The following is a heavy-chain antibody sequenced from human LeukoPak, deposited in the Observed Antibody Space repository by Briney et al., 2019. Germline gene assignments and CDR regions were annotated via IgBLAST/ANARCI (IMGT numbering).Heavy chain of an antibody. CDR2: ISLGGGT. J-gene: IGHJ4*02. CDR1: GASFSAYY. V-gene: IGHV4-34*01. Sequence: SETLSLTCAAYGASFSAYYWTWIRQPPGEGLEWVGEISLGGGTVYNPSLKSRVTISADTSKNQCSLTLTSVTAADTALYYCALSTTRVTTRPIDYWGQGALVTVSS. CDR3: ALSTTRVTTRPIDY. D-gene: IGHD4-17*01.